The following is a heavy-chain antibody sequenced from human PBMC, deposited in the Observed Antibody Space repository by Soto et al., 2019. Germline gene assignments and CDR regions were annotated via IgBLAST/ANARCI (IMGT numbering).Heavy chain of an antibody. Sequence: QVQRVESGGGGVQPLRSLRLSCAASGFTFSSYGMHWVRQAPGKGLEWVAVISYDGSNKYYADSVKGRFTISRDNSKHTLYLQMNSLRAEDTAVYYCAPWFCAFEYWGQGTLVTVYS. J-gene: IGHJ4*02. CDR3: APWFCAFEY. D-gene: IGHD3-10*01. V-gene: IGHV3-30*03. CDR2: ISYDGSNK. CDR1: GFTFSSYG.